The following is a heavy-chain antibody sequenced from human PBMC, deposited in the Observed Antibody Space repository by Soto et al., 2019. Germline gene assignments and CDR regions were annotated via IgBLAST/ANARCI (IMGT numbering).Heavy chain of an antibody. D-gene: IGHD6-6*01. CDR2: INPNSGGT. Sequence: ASVKVSCKASGYTFTGYYMHWVRQAPGQGLEWMGWINPNSGGTNYAQKFQGWVTMTRDTSISTAYMELSRLRSDDTAVYYCARGRDSSSSLSYHYYYGMDVWGQGTTVTV. CDR3: ARGRDSSSSLSYHYYYGMDV. J-gene: IGHJ6*02. V-gene: IGHV1-2*04. CDR1: GYTFTGYY.